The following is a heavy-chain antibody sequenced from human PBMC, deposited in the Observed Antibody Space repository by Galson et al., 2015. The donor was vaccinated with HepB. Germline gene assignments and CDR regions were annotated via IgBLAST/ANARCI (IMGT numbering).Heavy chain of an antibody. V-gene: IGHV3-23*01. CDR1: GFAFSSYV. CDR3: AKDLSSGWYFGDF. Sequence: SLRLSCAASGFAFSSYVMSWVRQASGKGLEWVSSIHGGRTYYADSVKGRFTISRDNSKNTLYLQINSLRAEDTAIYYCAKDLSSGWYFGDFWGQGTLVTVSS. D-gene: IGHD6-19*01. CDR2: IHGGRT. J-gene: IGHJ4*02.